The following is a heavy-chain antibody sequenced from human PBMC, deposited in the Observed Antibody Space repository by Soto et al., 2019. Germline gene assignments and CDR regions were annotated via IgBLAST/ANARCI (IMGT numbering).Heavy chain of an antibody. Sequence: QVQLVQSGAEVKKPGSSVKVSCKASGGTFSSYAISWARQAPGQGLEWMGGIIPIFGTANYAQKFQGRVTITADESTSTAYMELSSLRSEDTAVYYCARPIAVAGLYYYYGMDVWGQGTTVTVSS. J-gene: IGHJ6*02. CDR3: ARPIAVAGLYYYYGMDV. V-gene: IGHV1-69*01. CDR2: IIPIFGTA. CDR1: GGTFSSYA. D-gene: IGHD6-19*01.